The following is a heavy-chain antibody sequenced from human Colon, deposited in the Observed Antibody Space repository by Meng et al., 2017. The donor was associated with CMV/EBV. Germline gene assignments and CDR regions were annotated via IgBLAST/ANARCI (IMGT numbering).Heavy chain of an antibody. CDR3: AKADYYDGSGYYFDY. CDR1: GFAFGASA. CDR2: ISGTGGNT. D-gene: IGHD3-22*01. J-gene: IGHJ4*02. V-gene: IGHV3-23*01. Sequence: SGFAFGASAMSWVRQAAGKGLEWVSSISGTGGNTYYADSMKGRFTISRDDSHNTLFLHMNSLRAEDTAVYYCAKADYYDGSGYYFDYWGQGTLVTVSS.